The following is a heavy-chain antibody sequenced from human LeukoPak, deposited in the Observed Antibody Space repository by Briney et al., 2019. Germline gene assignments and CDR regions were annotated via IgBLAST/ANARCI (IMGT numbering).Heavy chain of an antibody. V-gene: IGHV3-7*04. CDR3: TRVGYIDEGIDY. J-gene: IGHJ4*02. CDR2: IKQDGSEK. D-gene: IGHD5-24*01. CDR1: GFTFSSYW. Sequence: SGGSLRLSCVDSGFTFSSYWMSWVRQAPGKGLEWVANIKQDGSEKSYVDSVKGRFTISRDNAKNSLYLQMNSLRAEDTAIYYCTRVGYIDEGIDYWGQGTLVTVSS.